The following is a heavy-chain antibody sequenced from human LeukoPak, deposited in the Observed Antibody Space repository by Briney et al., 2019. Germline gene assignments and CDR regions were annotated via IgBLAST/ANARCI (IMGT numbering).Heavy chain of an antibody. D-gene: IGHD2-21*02. CDR2: IYTSGST. V-gene: IGHV4-4*07. Sequence: SETLSLTCTVSGGSISSYYWSWIRQPAGKGLEWIGRIYTSGSTNYNPSLKSRATMSVDTSKNQFSLKLSSVTAADTAVYYCASEHYCGGDCYSDYWGQGTLVTVSS. CDR1: GGSISSYY. J-gene: IGHJ4*02. CDR3: ASEHYCGGDCYSDY.